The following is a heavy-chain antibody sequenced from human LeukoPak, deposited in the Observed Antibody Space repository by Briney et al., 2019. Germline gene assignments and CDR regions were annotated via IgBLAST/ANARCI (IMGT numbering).Heavy chain of an antibody. Sequence: GGSLRLXCAASGFTFDDYAMHWVRHAPGKGLEWVSGISWNSGSIVYADSVKGRFTISRDNAKNSLYLQMNSLRAEDMALYYCAKANYDILTGYIDYWGQGTLVTVSS. D-gene: IGHD3-9*01. CDR2: ISWNSGSI. V-gene: IGHV3-9*03. CDR3: AKANYDILTGYIDY. CDR1: GFTFDDYA. J-gene: IGHJ4*02.